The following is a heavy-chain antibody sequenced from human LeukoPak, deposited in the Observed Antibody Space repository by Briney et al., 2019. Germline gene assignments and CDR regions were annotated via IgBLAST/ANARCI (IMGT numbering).Heavy chain of an antibody. J-gene: IGHJ5*02. CDR1: GGTFSSYA. D-gene: IGHD3-22*01. V-gene: IGHV1-69*05. CDR2: IIPIFGTA. Sequence: SVKVSCKASGGTFSSYAISWVRQAPGQGLEWMGGIIPIFGTANYAQKFQGRVTMTTDTSTSTAYMELRSLRSDDTAVYFCAKWNYDSGGYSNYFDPWGQGTLVTVSS. CDR3: AKWNYDSGGYSNYFDP.